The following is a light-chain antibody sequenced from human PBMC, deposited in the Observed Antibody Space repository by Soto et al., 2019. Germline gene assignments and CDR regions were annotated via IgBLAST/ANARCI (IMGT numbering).Light chain of an antibody. V-gene: IGKV1-5*01. CDR3: QQYSSYSLPT. CDR2: DAS. J-gene: IGKJ4*01. CDR1: QSVSRW. Sequence: DIQMTQSPSILSASVGDSVTITCRASQSVSRWLAWYQQKPGKAPKLLIYDASSLNSGVPSRFSGSQSGTEFTLTITSLMPDDFATYFCQQYSSYSLPTFGGGNKVEI.